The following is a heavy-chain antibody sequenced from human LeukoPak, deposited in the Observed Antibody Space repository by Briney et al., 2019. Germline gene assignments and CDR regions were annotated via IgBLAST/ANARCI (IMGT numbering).Heavy chain of an antibody. CDR1: GGSISNYF. Sequence: PPETLSLTCSVSGGSISNYFWSWIRQPPGKGLEWIGFITYSGSTDHNPSLKSRVTISVDASKNQFSLKLTSVTAADTAVYYCVRHTTSGWYQVVYWGQGTLVTVSS. CDR2: ITYSGST. D-gene: IGHD6-19*01. V-gene: IGHV4-59*01. J-gene: IGHJ4*02. CDR3: VRHTTSGWYQVVY.